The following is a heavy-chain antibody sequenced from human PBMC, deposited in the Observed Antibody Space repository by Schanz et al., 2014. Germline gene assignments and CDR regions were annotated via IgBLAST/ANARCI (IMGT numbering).Heavy chain of an antibody. Sequence: EVQLVESGGGFVQPGGSLGLSCVVSGFTVSSDHMSWVRQAPGKGLEWVSSISSSGSYIYYADSVKGRFTVSRDNARNSLYLHMNPLGAEDTAVYYCAREEGWGIAAAGPKHYYYGMDVWGKGTTVTVSP. J-gene: IGHJ6*04. V-gene: IGHV3-21*01. CDR3: AREEGWGIAAAGPKHYYYGMDV. D-gene: IGHD6-13*01. CDR1: GFTVSSDH. CDR2: ISSSGSYI.